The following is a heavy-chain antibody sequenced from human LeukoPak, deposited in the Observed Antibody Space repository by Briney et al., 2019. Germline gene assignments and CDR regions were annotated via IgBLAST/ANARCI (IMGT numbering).Heavy chain of an antibody. Sequence: SGGSLRLSCAVSGFTFSSYAMHWVRQAPGKGLEWVAVISYDGSNKYYADSVKGRFTISRDNSKNTLYLQMNSLRAEDTAVYYCARDSSIGSPNNYYYYYMDVWGKGTTVTVSS. CDR2: ISYDGSNK. J-gene: IGHJ6*03. CDR3: ARDSSIGSPNNYYYYYMDV. CDR1: GFTFSSYA. V-gene: IGHV3-30*04. D-gene: IGHD6-6*01.